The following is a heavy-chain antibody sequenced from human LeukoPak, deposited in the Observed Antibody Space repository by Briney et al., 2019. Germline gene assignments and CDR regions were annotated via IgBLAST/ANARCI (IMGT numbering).Heavy chain of an antibody. CDR1: GFTFTSYW. Sequence: GGSLRLSCAASGFTFTSYWMHWVRHAPGKGLVRVSRINTDGSSTSYADSVKGRFTISRDNAKNTLYLQMSSLRAEDTAVYYCARALAVAGTGGFDPWGQGTLVTVSS. CDR2: INTDGSST. CDR3: ARALAVAGTGGFDP. V-gene: IGHV3-74*01. D-gene: IGHD6-19*01. J-gene: IGHJ5*02.